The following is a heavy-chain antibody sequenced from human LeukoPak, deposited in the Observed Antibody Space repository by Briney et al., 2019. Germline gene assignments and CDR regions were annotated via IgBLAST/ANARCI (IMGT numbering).Heavy chain of an antibody. CDR1: GFTFSSYA. CDR3: ARGRSGYNRDAFDI. V-gene: IGHV3-30-3*01. J-gene: IGHJ3*02. D-gene: IGHD5-24*01. Sequence: GGSLRLSCAASGFTFSSYAMHWVRQAPGKGLEWVAVISYDGSNIYYADSVKGRFTISRDNSKNTLYVQVNSLRAEDTAVYYCARGRSGYNRDAFDIWGQGTMVTVSS. CDR2: ISYDGSNI.